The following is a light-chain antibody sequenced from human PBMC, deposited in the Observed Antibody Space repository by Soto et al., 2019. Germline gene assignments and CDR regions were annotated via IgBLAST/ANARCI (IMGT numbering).Light chain of an antibody. CDR2: GAS. V-gene: IGKV3-20*01. CDR3: QQYDNSPIT. CDR1: QSITSSF. J-gene: IGKJ5*01. Sequence: PGEIASLSCVSSQSITSSFLAWYQQKPGQAPRLLIYGASSRATGIPDRFSGTGSETDFTLTISRLEPEDFAVYYCQQYDNSPITFGQGTRLEIK.